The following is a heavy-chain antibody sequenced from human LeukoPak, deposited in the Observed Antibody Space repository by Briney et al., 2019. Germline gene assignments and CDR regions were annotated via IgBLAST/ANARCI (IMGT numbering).Heavy chain of an antibody. D-gene: IGHD2-21*01. V-gene: IGHV3-23*01. CDR1: GFTFSSYA. J-gene: IGHJ4*02. CDR3: AKMWPHYFDY. CDR2: ISGSDGST. Sequence: GGSLRLSCAASGFTFSSYAMGWVRQAPGKGLEWVSAISGSDGSTYHADSVKGRSTISRYNSKNTLYLKMNSLRTEERAVYYCAKMWPHYFDYWGQGTLVTVSS.